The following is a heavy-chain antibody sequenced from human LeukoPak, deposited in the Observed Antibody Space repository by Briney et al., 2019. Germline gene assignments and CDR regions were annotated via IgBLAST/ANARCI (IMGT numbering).Heavy chain of an antibody. J-gene: IGHJ4*02. CDR2: IIPILGIA. D-gene: IGHD6-6*01. V-gene: IGHV1-69*04. Sequence: ASVKVSCKASGGTFSSYAISWVRQAPGQGLEWMGRIIPILGIANYAQKFQGRVTITADKSTSTAYMELGSLRSEDTAVYYCARDRSIAARSGIDYWGQGTLVTVSS. CDR1: GGTFSSYA. CDR3: ARDRSIAARSGIDY.